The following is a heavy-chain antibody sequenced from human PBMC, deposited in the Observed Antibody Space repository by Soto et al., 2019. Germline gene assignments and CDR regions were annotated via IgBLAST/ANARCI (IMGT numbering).Heavy chain of an antibody. CDR1: GSTFGDYA. V-gene: IGHV3-49*03. Sequence: PGGSMRLSCTEAGSTFGDYATRWFPQAPGKGLEWVGFIRSKAYGGTTEYAASVKGRFTISRDDSKSIAYLQMNSLKTEDTAVYYCAKDGGKYYPTYYFDYWGQGT. CDR2: IRSKAYGGTT. CDR3: AKDGGKYYPTYYFDY. J-gene: IGHJ4*02. D-gene: IGHD3-10*01.